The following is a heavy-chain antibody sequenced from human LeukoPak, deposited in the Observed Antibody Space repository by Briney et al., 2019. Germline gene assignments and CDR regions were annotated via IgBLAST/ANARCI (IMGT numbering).Heavy chain of an antibody. J-gene: IGHJ6*03. CDR1: GGSISSGGYY. D-gene: IGHD3-16*01. CDR2: IYYSGST. Sequence: PSQTLSLTCTVSGGSISSGGYYWSWIRQHPGKGLEWIGYIYYSGSTYYNPSLKSRVTISVDTSKRQFSLKLSSVKAADTAVYHCVRRVRGGYYMDVWGKGTTVTVSS. CDR3: VRRVRGGYYMDV. V-gene: IGHV4-31*03.